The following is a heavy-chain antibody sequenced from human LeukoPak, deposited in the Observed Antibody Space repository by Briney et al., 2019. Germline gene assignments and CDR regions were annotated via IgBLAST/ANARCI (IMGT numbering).Heavy chain of an antibody. CDR3: AKDLGVWFGVREPNWFDP. Sequence: GGSLTLSCAASGFTFSSYGMHWVRQAPGKGLEWVAFIRYDGSNKYYADSVKGRFTISRDNSKNTLYLQMISLRAEDTAVYYCAKDLGVWFGVREPNWFDPWGQGTLVTVSS. CDR1: GFTFSSYG. J-gene: IGHJ5*02. CDR2: IRYDGSNK. V-gene: IGHV3-30*02. D-gene: IGHD3-10*01.